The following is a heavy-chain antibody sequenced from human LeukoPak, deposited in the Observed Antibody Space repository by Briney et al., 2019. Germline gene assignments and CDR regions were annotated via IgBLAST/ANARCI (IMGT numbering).Heavy chain of an antibody. Sequence: ASVKVSCKASGYTFTSYGINWVRQPPGQGREWMGWISGNNDNPNYGQKFQGRFTVTTDSSTTTAYMELRNLTFDDTAVYYCARDGTSADDYWGQGTLVTVSS. J-gene: IGHJ4*02. CDR1: GYTFTSYG. D-gene: IGHD1-26*01. V-gene: IGHV1-18*01. CDR3: ARDGTSADDY. CDR2: ISGNNDNP.